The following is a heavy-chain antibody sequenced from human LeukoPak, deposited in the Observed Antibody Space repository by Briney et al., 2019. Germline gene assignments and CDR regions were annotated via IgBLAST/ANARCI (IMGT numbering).Heavy chain of an antibody. D-gene: IGHD2-15*01. J-gene: IGHJ5*02. CDR1: GGSISSYY. V-gene: IGHV4-59*08. CDR2: IYYSGST. CDR3: ARRDCSGGSCYSWDNWFDP. Sequence: SETLSLTCTVSGGSISSYYWSWIRQPPGKGLEWIGYIYYSGSTNYNPSLKSRVTISVDTSKNQFSLKLSSVTAADTAVYYCARRDCSGGSCYSWDNWFDPWGQGTLVTVSS.